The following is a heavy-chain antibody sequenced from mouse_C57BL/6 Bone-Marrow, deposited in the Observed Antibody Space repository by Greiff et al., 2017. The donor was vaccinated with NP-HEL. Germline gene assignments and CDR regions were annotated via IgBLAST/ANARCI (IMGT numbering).Heavy chain of an antibody. D-gene: IGHD2-3*01. J-gene: IGHJ2*01. V-gene: IGHV1-18*01. CDR1: GYTFTDYN. CDR3: ARGGYYGFDY. CDR2: INPNNGGT. Sequence: EVQLQQSGPELVKPGASVKIPCKASGYTFTDYNMDWVKQSHGKSLEWIGDINPNNGGTSYNQKFKGKATLTVDKSSSTAYMELRSLTSEDTAVYYCARGGYYGFDYWGQGTTLTVSS.